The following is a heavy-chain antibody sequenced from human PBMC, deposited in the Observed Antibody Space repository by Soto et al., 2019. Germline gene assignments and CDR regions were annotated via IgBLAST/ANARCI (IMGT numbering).Heavy chain of an antibody. CDR3: ARGRKQLWPANLLDS. CDR2: IWYDGSNK. D-gene: IGHD5-18*01. CDR1: GFTFSSYG. J-gene: IGHJ5*01. V-gene: IGHV3-33*01. Sequence: GGSLRLSCAASGFTFSSYGMHWVRQAPGKGLEWVAVIWYDGSNKYYADSVKGRFTISRDNSKNTLYLQMNSLRSEDTAVYYCARGRKQLWPANLLDSWGQGTLVTVSS.